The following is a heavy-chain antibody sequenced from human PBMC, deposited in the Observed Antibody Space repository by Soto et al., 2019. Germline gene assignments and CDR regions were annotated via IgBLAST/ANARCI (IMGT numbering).Heavy chain of an antibody. Sequence: QVQLQQWGAGLLKPSETLSLTCAVYGGSFSGYYWSWIRQPPGKGLEWIGEINHSGSTNYNPSLKSRVTISVDTSKNQFSLKLSSVTAADTAVYYCARGFSSSWIYYYYGMDVWGQGTTVTVSS. J-gene: IGHJ6*02. CDR3: ARGFSSSWIYYYYGMDV. V-gene: IGHV4-34*01. CDR1: GGSFSGYY. D-gene: IGHD6-13*01. CDR2: INHSGST.